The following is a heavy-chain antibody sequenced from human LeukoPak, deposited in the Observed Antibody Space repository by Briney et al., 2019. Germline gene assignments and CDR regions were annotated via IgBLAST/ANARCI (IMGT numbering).Heavy chain of an antibody. CDR1: GGTFSSYA. D-gene: IGHD5-24*01. V-gene: IGHV1-69*04. CDR2: IIPILGIA. J-gene: IGHJ4*02. Sequence: SVKVSCKASGGTFSSYAISWVRQAPGQGLEWMGRIIPILGIANYAQKFQDRVTITADKSTSTAYMELSSLRSEDTAVYYCARDRLQKTKYSANGDYWGQGTLVTVSS. CDR3: ARDRLQKTKYSANGDY.